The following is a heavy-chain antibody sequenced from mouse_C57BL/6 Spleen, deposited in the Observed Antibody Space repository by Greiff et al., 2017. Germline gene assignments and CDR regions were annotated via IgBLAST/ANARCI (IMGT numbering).Heavy chain of an antibody. V-gene: IGHV1-72*01. D-gene: IGHD2-4*01. CDR1: GYTFTSYW. Sequence: VQLQQPGAELVKPGASVKLSCKASGYTFTSYWMHWVKQRPGRGLEWIGRIDPNSGGTKYNEKFKSKATLTVDKPSSTAYMQLSSLTSEDAAVYYCAKNYDYDAYYFDYWGQGTTLTVSS. CDR3: AKNYDYDAYYFDY. CDR2: IDPNSGGT. J-gene: IGHJ2*01.